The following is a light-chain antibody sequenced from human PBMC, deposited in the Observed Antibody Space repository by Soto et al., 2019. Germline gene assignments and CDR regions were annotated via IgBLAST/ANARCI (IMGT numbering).Light chain of an antibody. CDR2: GAS. Sequence: VLTQSPATLSLSAGDSATLSCRASQSVRTYLAWYQQKPGQAPRLLIYGASSRATGIQDRFSGSGSGTESTLTISRLEPEDFAVYYCKQYNNWWTFGQGTKVDIK. V-gene: IGKV3-11*01. CDR3: KQYNNWWT. CDR1: QSVRTY. J-gene: IGKJ1*01.